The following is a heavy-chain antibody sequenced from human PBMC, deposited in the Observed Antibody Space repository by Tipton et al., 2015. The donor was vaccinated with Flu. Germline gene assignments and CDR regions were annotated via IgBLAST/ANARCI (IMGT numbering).Heavy chain of an antibody. Sequence: TLSLTCAVYGGSFSGYYWSWNRQPPGKGLEWIGEINHSGSTNYNPSLKSRVTISVDTSKNQFSLKLSSVTAADTAVYYCARGSGSSGRVVDYWGQGTLVTVSS. D-gene: IGHD6-6*01. CDR2: INHSGST. CDR3: ARGSGSSGRVVDY. J-gene: IGHJ4*02. CDR1: GGSFSGYY. V-gene: IGHV4-34*01.